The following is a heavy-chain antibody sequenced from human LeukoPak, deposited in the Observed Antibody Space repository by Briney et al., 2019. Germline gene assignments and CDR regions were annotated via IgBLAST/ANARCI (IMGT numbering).Heavy chain of an antibody. CDR3: ARDTSTVTHWYFDL. CDR2: IIPIFGTA. J-gene: IGHJ2*01. CDR1: GGTFSSYA. D-gene: IGHD4-17*01. Sequence: SVKVSCKASGGTFSSYAISWVRQAPGQGLEWMGGIIPIFGTANYAQKFQGRVTITADKSTSTAYMDLSSLRSEDTAVYYCARDTSTVTHWYFDLWGRGTLVTVSS. V-gene: IGHV1-69*06.